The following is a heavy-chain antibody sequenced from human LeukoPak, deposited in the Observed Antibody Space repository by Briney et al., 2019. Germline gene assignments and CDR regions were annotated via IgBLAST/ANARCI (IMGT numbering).Heavy chain of an antibody. J-gene: IGHJ4*02. CDR2: IYYSGST. CDR1: GGSISSSSYY. D-gene: IGHD3-10*01. V-gene: IGHV4-39*07. CDR3: ARAAVDGSLVY. Sequence: SETLSLTCTVSGGSISSSSYYWGWIRQPPGKGLEWIGSIYYSGSTYYNPSLKSRVTISVDTSKNQFSLHLNSVTPEDTAVYYCARAAVDGSLVYWGQGTLVTVSS.